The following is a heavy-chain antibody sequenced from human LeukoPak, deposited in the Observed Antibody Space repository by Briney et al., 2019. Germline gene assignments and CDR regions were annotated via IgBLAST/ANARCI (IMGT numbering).Heavy chain of an antibody. CDR1: GGSISSYY. CDR2: IYYSGST. D-gene: IGHD6-13*01. J-gene: IGHJ4*02. Sequence: SETLSLTCAVSGGSISSYYWSWIRQPPGKGLEWIGYIYYSGSTNYNPSLKSRVTISVDTSKNQFSLKLSSVTAADTAVYYCARDAVYGYSSSWYYFDYWGQGTLVTVSS. CDR3: ARDAVYGYSSSWYYFDY. V-gene: IGHV4-59*01.